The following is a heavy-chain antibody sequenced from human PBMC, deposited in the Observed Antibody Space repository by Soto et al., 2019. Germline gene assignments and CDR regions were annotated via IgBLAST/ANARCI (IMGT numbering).Heavy chain of an antibody. Sequence: QVQLVESGGGLVKPGGSLRLSCAASGFTFSDYYMSWIRQAPGKGLEWVSYISSSGSTIYYADSVKGRFTISRDNAKNSLYRQMNSLRAEDTAVYYCGRPSWTYYYYYYMDVWGKGTTVTVSS. CDR2: ISSSGSTI. J-gene: IGHJ6*03. V-gene: IGHV3-11*01. CDR1: GFTFSDYY. CDR3: GRPSWTYYYYYYMDV.